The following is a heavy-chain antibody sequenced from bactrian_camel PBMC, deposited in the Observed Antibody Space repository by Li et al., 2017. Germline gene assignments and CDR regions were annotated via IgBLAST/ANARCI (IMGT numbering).Heavy chain of an antibody. J-gene: IGHJ4*01. Sequence: HVQLVESGGGLVQPGGSLRLSCAASGFIFSSYYGMSWVRQAPGKGLEWVSSIFSDRSNTYYAASVKGRFTISRDNAKNTVYLQMNSLKSEDSAQYYCATRRSMGWSFRDWGQGTQVTV. V-gene: IGHV3-2*01. CDR3: ATRRSMGWSFRD. CDR1: GFIFSSYY. CDR2: IFSDRSNT. D-gene: IGHD3*01.